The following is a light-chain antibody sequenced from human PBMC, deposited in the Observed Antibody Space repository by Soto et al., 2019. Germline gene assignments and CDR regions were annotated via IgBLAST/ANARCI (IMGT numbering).Light chain of an antibody. CDR1: QSISSY. Sequence: DIQMTQSPSSLSASVGDRVTITCRASQSISSYLNWYQQKPGKAPKLLIYAASSLQSGVPSSFSGSGSGTEYTLTISSLQPEDFATYYCQQSYSTPYTVGEGTEQEI. V-gene: IGKV1-39*01. J-gene: IGKJ2*01. CDR2: AAS. CDR3: QQSYSTPYT.